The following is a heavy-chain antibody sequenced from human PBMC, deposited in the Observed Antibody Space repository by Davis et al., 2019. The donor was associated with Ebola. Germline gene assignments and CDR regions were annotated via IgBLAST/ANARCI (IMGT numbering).Heavy chain of an antibody. CDR1: GFTFSSYS. J-gene: IGHJ4*02. CDR2: ISSSSSTI. V-gene: IGHV3-48*02. CDR3: ARGAGATVVTPGYFDY. Sequence: GESLKISCAASGFTFSSYSMNWVRQAPGKGLEWVSYISSSSSTIYYADSVKGRFTISRDNAKNSLHLQMNSLRDEDTAVYYCARGAGATVVTPGYFDYWGQGTLVTVSS. D-gene: IGHD4-23*01.